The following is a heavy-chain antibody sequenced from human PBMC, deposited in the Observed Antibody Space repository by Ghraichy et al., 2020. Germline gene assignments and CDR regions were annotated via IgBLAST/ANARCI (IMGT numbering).Heavy chain of an antibody. CDR3: ARVGNEYYYDSSGYHRDWYFDL. CDR2: IYYSGST. D-gene: IGHD3-22*01. CDR1: GGSISSYY. Sequence: SETLSLTCTVSGGSISSYYWSWIRQPPGKGLEWIGYIYYSGSTNYNPSLKSRDTISVDTSKNQFSLKLSSVTAADTAVYYCARVGNEYYYDSSGYHRDWYFDLWGRGTLVTVSS. J-gene: IGHJ2*01. V-gene: IGHV4-59*01.